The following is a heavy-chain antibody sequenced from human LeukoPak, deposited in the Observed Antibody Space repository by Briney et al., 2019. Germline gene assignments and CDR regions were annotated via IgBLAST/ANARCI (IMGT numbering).Heavy chain of an antibody. CDR3: AKDRLRYCSSTSCSDFDY. J-gene: IGHJ4*02. CDR1: GFTFSSYA. D-gene: IGHD2-2*01. CDR2: ISGSGGST. V-gene: IGHV3-23*01. Sequence: GGSLRLSCAASGFTFSSYAMSWVRQAPGKGLEWVSAISGSGGSTYYADSVKGRFTISRENSKNTLYLQTNSLRAEDTAVYYCAKDRLRYCSSTSCSDFDYWGQGTLVTVSS.